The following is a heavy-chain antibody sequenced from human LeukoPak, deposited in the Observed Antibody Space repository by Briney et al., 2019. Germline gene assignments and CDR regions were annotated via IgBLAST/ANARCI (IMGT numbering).Heavy chain of an antibody. CDR3: ARGPDSSGDYGRSLFDC. CDR1: GGSISSSSYY. D-gene: IGHD3-22*01. CDR2: IYYSGST. J-gene: IGHJ4*02. V-gene: IGHV4-39*07. Sequence: PSETLSLTCTVSGGSISSSSYYWGWIRQPPGKGLEWIGSIYYSGSTYYNPSLKSRVTISVDTSKNQFSLKLSSVTAADTAVYYCARGPDSSGDYGRSLFDCWGQGTLVTVSS.